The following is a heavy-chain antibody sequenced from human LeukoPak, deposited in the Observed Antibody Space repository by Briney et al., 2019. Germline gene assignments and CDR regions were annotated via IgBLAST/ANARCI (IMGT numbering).Heavy chain of an antibody. CDR3: AKDFGSGGGFDY. Sequence: GGSLRLTCAASGLTFSSYGMCWVRQAPVKGLEWVSGISGSGERTHYADSVKGRFTISRDNLKNTLYVQMITLRAEDTAVYFCAKDFGSGGGFDYWGQGTLVTVSS. J-gene: IGHJ4*02. CDR1: GLTFSSYG. CDR2: ISGSGERT. D-gene: IGHD2-15*01. V-gene: IGHV3-23*01.